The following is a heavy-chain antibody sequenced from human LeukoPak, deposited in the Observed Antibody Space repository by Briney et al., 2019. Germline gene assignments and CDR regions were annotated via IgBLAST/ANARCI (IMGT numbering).Heavy chain of an antibody. CDR3: ARLGRYDGYTHDC. D-gene: IGHD5-24*01. CDR1: GASVSGTY. CDR2: IYYGGTT. J-gene: IGHJ4*02. V-gene: IGHV4-59*08. Sequence: PSETLSLTCTVSGASVSGTYWSWVRQPPGKGLEWIAYIYYGGTTNYNPSLKSRATISLDTSKNQFSLELRSVTAADTAVYFCARLGRYDGYTHDCWGQGTLVIVSS.